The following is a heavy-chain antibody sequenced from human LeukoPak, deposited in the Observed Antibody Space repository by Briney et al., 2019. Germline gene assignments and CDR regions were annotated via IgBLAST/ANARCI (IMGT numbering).Heavy chain of an antibody. D-gene: IGHD2-2*01. V-gene: IGHV4-34*01. J-gene: IGHJ6*02. CDR3: ARDSSTEYYYGMDG. CDR2: INHSGST. CDR1: GGSFSGYY. Sequence: TSETLSLTCAVYGGSFSGYYWSWIRQPPGKGLEWIGEINHSGSTNYNPSLKSRVTISVDTSKNQFSLKLSSVTAADTAVYYCARDSSTEYYYGMDGWGQGTTVTVSS.